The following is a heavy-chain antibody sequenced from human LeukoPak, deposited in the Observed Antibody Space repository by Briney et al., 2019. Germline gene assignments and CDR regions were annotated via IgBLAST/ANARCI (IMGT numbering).Heavy chain of an antibody. Sequence: ASVTVSCTASGYTFTSYDINWVRQATGQGLEWMGWMNPNSGNTAYAQKFQGRVTITRNTSISTAYMELSSLRSEDTAVYYCARGPSTYYDFWSGYHYYYYYDYMDVWGKGTTVTVSS. J-gene: IGHJ6*03. D-gene: IGHD3-3*01. V-gene: IGHV1-8*03. CDR3: ARGPSTYYDFWSGYHYYYYYDYMDV. CDR1: GYTFTSYD. CDR2: MNPNSGNT.